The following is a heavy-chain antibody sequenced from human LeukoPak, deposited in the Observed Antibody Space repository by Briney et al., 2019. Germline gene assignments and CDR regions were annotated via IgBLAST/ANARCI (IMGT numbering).Heavy chain of an antibody. D-gene: IGHD3-22*01. CDR2: INPSGGST. CDR1: GYTFTSYY. CDR3: AAGTMIVGYYYGMDV. V-gene: IGHV1-46*03. J-gene: IGHJ6*02. Sequence: GASVKVSCKVSGYTFTSYYMHWVRQAPGQGLEWMGIINPSGGSTSYAQKFQGRVTMTRDTSTSTVYMELSSLRSEDTAVYYCAAGTMIVGYYYGMDVWGQGTTVTVSS.